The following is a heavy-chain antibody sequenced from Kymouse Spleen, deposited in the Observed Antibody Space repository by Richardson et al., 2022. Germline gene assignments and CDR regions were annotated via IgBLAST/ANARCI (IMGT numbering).Heavy chain of an antibody. CDR3: ARGIAAAGLYWYFDL. D-gene: IGHD6-13*01. CDR1: GGSFSGYY. Sequence: QVQLQQWGAGLLKPSETLSLTCAVYGGSFSGYYWSWIRQPPGKGLEWIGEINHSGSTNYNPSLKSRVTISVDTSKNQFSLKLSSVTAADTAVYYCARGIAAAGLYWYFDLWGRGTLVTVSS. CDR2: INHSGST. J-gene: IGHJ2*01. V-gene: IGHV4-34*01.